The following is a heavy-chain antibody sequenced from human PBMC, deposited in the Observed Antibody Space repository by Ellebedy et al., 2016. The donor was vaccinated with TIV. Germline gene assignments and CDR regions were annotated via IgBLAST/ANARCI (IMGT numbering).Heavy chain of an antibody. CDR2: VSPYDGNT. D-gene: IGHD4-23*01. Sequence: AASVKVSCKASGYTLMSYGICWVRQAPGQGLEWMGWVSPYDGNTNYAHKFQGRVTMTIDTSTSTGYMGLRSLRSDDTAVYYCARGFRYGSGRWPLDHWGQGTLVTVSS. V-gene: IGHV1-18*01. CDR3: ARGFRYGSGRWPLDH. CDR1: GYTLMSYG. J-gene: IGHJ4*02.